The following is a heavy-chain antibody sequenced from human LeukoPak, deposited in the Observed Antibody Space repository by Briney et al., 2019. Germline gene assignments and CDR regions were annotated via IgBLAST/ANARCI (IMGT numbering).Heavy chain of an antibody. J-gene: IGHJ5*02. CDR2: INPNSGGT. D-gene: IGHD2-2*01. CDR3: ARVLPGIVVVPAAIRDWWLDP. V-gene: IGHV1-2*02. Sequence: ASVKVSCKASGYTFTGYYMHWVRQAPGQGLEWMGWINPNSGGTNYAQKFQGRVTMTRDTSISTAYMELSRLRSDDTAVYYCARVLPGIVVVPAAIRDWWLDPWGQGTLVTVSS. CDR1: GYTFTGYY.